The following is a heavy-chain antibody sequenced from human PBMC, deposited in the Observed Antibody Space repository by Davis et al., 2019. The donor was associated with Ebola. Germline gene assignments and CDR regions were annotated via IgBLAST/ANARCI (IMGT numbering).Heavy chain of an antibody. CDR1: GGTFSSYA. V-gene: IGHV1-69*06. CDR2: IIPIFGTA. D-gene: IGHD5-18*01. Sequence: SVKVSCKASGGTFSSYAISWVRQAPGQGLEWMGGIIPIFGTANYAQKFQGRVPITADKSTSTAYMELSSLRSEDTAVYYCARGGAAMANYYYYGMDVWGQGTTVTVSS. CDR3: ARGGAAMANYYYYGMDV. J-gene: IGHJ6*02.